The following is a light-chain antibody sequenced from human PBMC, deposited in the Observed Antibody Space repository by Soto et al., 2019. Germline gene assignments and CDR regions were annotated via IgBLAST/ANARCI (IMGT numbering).Light chain of an antibody. J-gene: IGKJ1*01. CDR3: QQSYSTTQT. Sequence: DIQMTQSPSSLSASVGDRVTITCRASQSISGYLNWYQQKPGKAPKLLIYTASSLQSGVPSRFSGSGYGTDFTLTISRLQPEDFATYSCQQSYSTTQTVGQVTKVDIX. CDR1: QSISGY. CDR2: TAS. V-gene: IGKV1-39*01.